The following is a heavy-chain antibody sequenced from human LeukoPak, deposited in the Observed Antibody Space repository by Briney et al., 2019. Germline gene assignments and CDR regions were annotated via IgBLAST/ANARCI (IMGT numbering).Heavy chain of an antibody. V-gene: IGHV3-23*01. J-gene: IGHJ5*02. CDR3: AAMGVGGSTPFDP. D-gene: IGHD1-26*01. CDR2: INANGDNT. CDR1: GFTFSSQV. Sequence: GGSLRLSCAASGFTFSSQVMSWVRRTPGKGLEWVSTINANGDNTFYADSVKGRFTISRDNSKNTMYLQMNSLRAEDTALYYCAAMGVGGSTPFDPWGQGTLVTVSS.